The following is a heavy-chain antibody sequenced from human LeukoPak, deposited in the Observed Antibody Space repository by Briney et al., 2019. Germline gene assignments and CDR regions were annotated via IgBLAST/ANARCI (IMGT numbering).Heavy chain of an antibody. V-gene: IGHV1-2*02. CDR1: GHTFTGYY. Sequence: ASVKVSCKASGHTFTGYYMHWVRQAPGQGLEWMGWINPNSGGTNYAQKFQGRVTMTRDTSISTAYMELSRLRSDDTAVYYCAREPLVGDTTPFDYWGQGTLVTVSS. CDR2: INPNSGGT. D-gene: IGHD1-26*01. CDR3: AREPLVGDTTPFDY. J-gene: IGHJ4*02.